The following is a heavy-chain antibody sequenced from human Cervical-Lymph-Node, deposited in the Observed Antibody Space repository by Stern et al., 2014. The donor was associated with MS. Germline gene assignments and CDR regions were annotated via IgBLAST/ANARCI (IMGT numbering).Heavy chain of an antibody. CDR1: GFTFSSYA. V-gene: IGHV3-30*01. CDR3: AREYSGYDEHYFDY. CDR2: ISYDGSNK. J-gene: IGHJ4*02. Sequence: VQLVAPGGGVVQPGRSLRLSWAASGFTFSSYAMHCVRQAPGKGLEWVAVISYDGSNKYYADSVKGRFTISRDNSKNTLYLQMNSLRAEDTAVYYCAREYSGYDEHYFDYWGQGTLVTVSS. D-gene: IGHD5-12*01.